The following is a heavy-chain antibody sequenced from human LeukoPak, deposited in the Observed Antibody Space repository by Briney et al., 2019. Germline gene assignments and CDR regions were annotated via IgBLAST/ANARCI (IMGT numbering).Heavy chain of an antibody. CDR1: GGSFSGYY. V-gene: IGHV4-34*01. D-gene: IGHD2-2*02. CDR3: ARGYCSSTSCYNGLNWFDP. Sequence: SETLSLTCAVYGGSFSGYYWSWIRQPPGKGLEWIGEINHSGSTNYNPSLKSRVTISVDTSKNQFSLKPSSVTAADTAVYYCARGYCSSTSCYNGLNWFDPWGQGTLVTVSS. CDR2: INHSGST. J-gene: IGHJ5*02.